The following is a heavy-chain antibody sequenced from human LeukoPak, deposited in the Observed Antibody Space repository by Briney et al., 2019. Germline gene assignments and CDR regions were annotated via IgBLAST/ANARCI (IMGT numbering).Heavy chain of an antibody. CDR2: ISSSSSYI. D-gene: IGHD2-15*01. J-gene: IGHJ6*02. Sequence: AGGSLRLSCAASGLTFSSYSMNWVRQAPGKGLEWVSSISSSSSYIYYADSVKGRFTISRDNAKNSLYLQMNSLRAEDTAVYYCAREGIVVVVAATYSYGMDVWGQGTTVTVSS. CDR3: AREGIVVVVAATYSYGMDV. V-gene: IGHV3-21*01. CDR1: GLTFSSYS.